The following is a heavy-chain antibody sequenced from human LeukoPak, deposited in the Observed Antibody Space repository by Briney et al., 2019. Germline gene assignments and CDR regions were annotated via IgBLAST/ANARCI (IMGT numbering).Heavy chain of an antibody. CDR2: ISRNSGRI. J-gene: IGHJ4*02. V-gene: IGHV3-9*01. Sequence: GRSLRLSCAASGFTFDDHVMHWVQQAPGKGLEWVSGISRNSGRIGHADSVKGRFTISRDNAKNSLYLQMNSLRPEDTALYYCVKDIGIEAADRIDYWGQGTLVTVSS. CDR3: VKDIGIEAADRIDY. CDR1: GFTFDDHV. D-gene: IGHD6-13*01.